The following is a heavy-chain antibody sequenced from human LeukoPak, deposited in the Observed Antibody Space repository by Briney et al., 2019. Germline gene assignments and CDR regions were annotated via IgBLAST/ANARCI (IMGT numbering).Heavy chain of an antibody. CDR3: ALRLEWLYAFDI. V-gene: IGHV1-8*01. CDR1: GYTFTSYD. D-gene: IGHD3-3*01. Sequence: ASVKVSCKASGYTFTSYDINWVRQATGQGLEWMGWMNPNSGSTGYAQKFQGRVTITTDESTSTAYMELSSLRSEDTAVYYCALRLEWLYAFDIWGQGTMVTVSS. J-gene: IGHJ3*02. CDR2: MNPNSGST.